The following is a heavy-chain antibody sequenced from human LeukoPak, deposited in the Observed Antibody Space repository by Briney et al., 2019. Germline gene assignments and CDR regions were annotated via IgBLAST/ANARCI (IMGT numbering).Heavy chain of an antibody. CDR3: ASRPDYGDFNLDY. CDR1: GFTFSSYE. D-gene: IGHD4-17*01. J-gene: IGHJ4*02. Sequence: GGSLRLSCAASGFTFSSYEMNWVRQAPGKGLEWVSYISSSGSTIYYADSVKGRFTISRDNAKNSLYLQMDSLRAEDTAVYYCASRPDYGDFNLDYWGQGTLVTVSS. V-gene: IGHV3-48*03. CDR2: ISSSGSTI.